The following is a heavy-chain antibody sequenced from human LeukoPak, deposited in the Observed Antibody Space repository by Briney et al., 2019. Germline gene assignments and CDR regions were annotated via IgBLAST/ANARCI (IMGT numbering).Heavy chain of an antibody. J-gene: IGHJ4*02. D-gene: IGHD2-2*01. CDR1: GFTFSSYS. Sequence: PGGSLRLSCAASGFTFSSYSMNWVRQAPGKGLEWVSSISSSSSYIYYADSVKGRLTISRDNAKNSLYLQMNSLRAEDTAVYYCARDSTYCSSTSCSSSFDYWGQGTLVTVSS. CDR3: ARDSTYCSSTSCSSSFDY. V-gene: IGHV3-21*01. CDR2: ISSSSSYI.